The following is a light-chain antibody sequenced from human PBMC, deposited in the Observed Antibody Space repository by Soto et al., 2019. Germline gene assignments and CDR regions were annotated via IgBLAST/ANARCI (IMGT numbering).Light chain of an antibody. Sequence: QSVLTQPASVSGSPGQSITISCTGTSSDAESYNLVSWYQQHPGKAPKLMIYEVSKRPSGVSNRFSGSKSGNTASLTISGLQAEDEADYYCCSYAGSSTFFGTGTKVTVL. CDR2: EVS. CDR3: CSYAGSSTF. CDR1: SSDAESYNL. V-gene: IGLV2-23*02. J-gene: IGLJ1*01.